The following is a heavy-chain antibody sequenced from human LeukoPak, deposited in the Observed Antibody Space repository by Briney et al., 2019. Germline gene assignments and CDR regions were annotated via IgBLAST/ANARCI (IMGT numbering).Heavy chain of an antibody. J-gene: IGHJ4*02. CDR2: IYNSGTT. V-gene: IGHV4-30-4*07. Sequence: PSQTLSLTCAVSGDSISSVDYSWSWIRQPPGTGLEWIGYIYNSGTTNYNPSLKSRVTISVDTSKNQFSLKLSSVTAADTAIYYCARNGDDSSDYYYFDYWGQGTLVTVSS. CDR3: ARNGDDSSDYYYFDY. D-gene: IGHD3-22*01. CDR1: GDSISSVDYS.